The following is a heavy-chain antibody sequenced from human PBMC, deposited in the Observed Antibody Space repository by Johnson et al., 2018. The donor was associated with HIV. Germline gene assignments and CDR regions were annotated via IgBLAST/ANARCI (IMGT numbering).Heavy chain of an antibody. CDR3: ARSDASDI. J-gene: IGHJ3*02. Sequence: MQLVESGGGLIQPGGSLRLSCAASGFTFSNAWMSWVRQAPGKGLVWVANINQEGGGKYYVDSVKGRLTISRDNAKNSLYLQMNNLRAEDTAMYYCARSDASDIWGQGTMVTVSS. V-gene: IGHV3-7*01. CDR2: INQEGGGK. CDR1: GFTFSNAW.